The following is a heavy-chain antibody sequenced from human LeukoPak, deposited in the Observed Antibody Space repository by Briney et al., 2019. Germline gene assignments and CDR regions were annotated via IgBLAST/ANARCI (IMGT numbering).Heavy chain of an antibody. CDR2: IGTAGDT. J-gene: IGHJ6*01. D-gene: IGHD2-21*02. V-gene: IGHV3-13*04. CDR1: GFTFSRYD. Sequence: PGGSLRLSRAASGFTFSRYDMSWVRQATGKGLEWVSAIGTAGDTSNPGSVKRRFTTTSEDAKNGIYLQVHSLRAGDAAVYYCARGSGDSGAFDFEGRGKGTMVT. CDR3: ARGSGDSGAFDFEG.